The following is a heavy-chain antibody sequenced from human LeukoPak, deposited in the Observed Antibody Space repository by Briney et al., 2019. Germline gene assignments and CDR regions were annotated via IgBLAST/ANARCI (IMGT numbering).Heavy chain of an antibody. J-gene: IGHJ6*02. D-gene: IGHD3-22*01. CDR3: ASRGDPRSSGYYHATNYYGMDV. V-gene: IGHV4-34*01. CDR1: GDSINNYY. Sequence: PSETLSLTCTVSGDSINNYYWNWIRQPPGKGLEWIGEINHSGSTSYNPSLKSRVTISLDTSKNQFSLKLRSVTAADTAVYYCASRGDPRSSGYYHATNYYGMDVWGQGTTVTVSS. CDR2: INHSGST.